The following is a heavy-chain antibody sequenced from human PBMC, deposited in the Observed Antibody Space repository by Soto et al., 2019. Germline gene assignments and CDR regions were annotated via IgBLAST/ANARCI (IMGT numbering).Heavy chain of an antibody. V-gene: IGHV3-21*01. J-gene: IGHJ4*02. Sequence: GGSLRLSCAASGFTFSSYSMNWVRQAPGKGLEWVSSVSSSSSYIYYADSVKGRFTISRDNAKNSLYLQMNSLRAEDTAVYYCARGVQLWLRGNFDYWGQGTLVTVSS. CDR1: GFTFSSYS. CDR2: VSSSSSYI. D-gene: IGHD5-18*01. CDR3: ARGVQLWLRGNFDY.